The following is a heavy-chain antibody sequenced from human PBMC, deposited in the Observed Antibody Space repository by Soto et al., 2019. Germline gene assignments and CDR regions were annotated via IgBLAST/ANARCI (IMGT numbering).Heavy chain of an antibody. J-gene: IGHJ6*02. CDR2: ICPGDSDT. D-gene: IGHD3-10*01. V-gene: IGHV5-51*01. Sequence: PGESLKISCKGSGYSFTSYWIGWVRQMPGKGLEWMGIICPGDSDTRYSPSFQGQVTISADKSISTAYLQWSSLKASDTAMYYCARERGPRYYYYGMDVWGQGTTVTVSS. CDR3: ARERGPRYYYYGMDV. CDR1: GYSFTSYW.